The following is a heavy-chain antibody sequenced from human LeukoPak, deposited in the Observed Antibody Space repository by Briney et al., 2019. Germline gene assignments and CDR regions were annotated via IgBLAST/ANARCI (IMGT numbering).Heavy chain of an antibody. J-gene: IGHJ2*01. CDR3: ARSMPRYSYGYPATKYFDL. Sequence: PSETLSLTCAVYGGSFSGYYWSWIRQPPGKGLEWIGEVNHSGSTNYNPSLKSRVTISVDTSKNQFSLKLSSVTAADTAVYYCARSMPRYSYGYPATKYFDLWGRGTLVTVSS. CDR2: VNHSGST. CDR1: GGSFSGYY. V-gene: IGHV4-34*01. D-gene: IGHD5-18*01.